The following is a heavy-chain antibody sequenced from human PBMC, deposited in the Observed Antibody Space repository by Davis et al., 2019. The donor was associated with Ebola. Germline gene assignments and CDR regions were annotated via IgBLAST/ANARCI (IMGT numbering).Heavy chain of an antibody. J-gene: IGHJ4*02. V-gene: IGHV3-23*01. CDR3: ATRGLSSGWPDY. CDR2: ITGDGTNT. Sequence: GESLKISCAASGFTFSSYAMSWVRQAPGRGLEWVSIITGDGTNTMDADSVKGRFTISRDNSKNTLYLQMHSLRAEDTAIYYCATRGLSSGWPDYWGQGALVIVSS. D-gene: IGHD6-19*01. CDR1: GFTFSSYA.